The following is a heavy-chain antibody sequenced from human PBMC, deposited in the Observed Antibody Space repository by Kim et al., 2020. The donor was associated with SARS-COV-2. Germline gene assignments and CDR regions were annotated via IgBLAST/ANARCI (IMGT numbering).Heavy chain of an antibody. CDR3: ARHGRYFDWLPPSEQALLYYCYMDV. Sequence: SETLSLTCTVSGGSISSSSYYWGWIRQPPGKGLEWIGSIYYSGSTYYNPSLKSRVTISVDTSKNQFSLKLSSVTAADTAVYYCARHGRYFDWLPPSEQALLYYCYMDVWGKGTTVTVSS. CDR1: GGSISSSSYY. CDR2: IYYSGST. D-gene: IGHD3-9*01. J-gene: IGHJ6*03. V-gene: IGHV4-39*01.